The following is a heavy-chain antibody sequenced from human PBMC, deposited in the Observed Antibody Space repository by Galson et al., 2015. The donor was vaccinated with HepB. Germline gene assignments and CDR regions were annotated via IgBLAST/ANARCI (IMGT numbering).Heavy chain of an antibody. CDR2: IKQDGSEK. CDR3: AKDLGSTRVTFDY. J-gene: IGHJ4*02. Sequence: SLRLSCAASGFTFSSYWMSWVRQAPGKGLEWVANIKQDGSEKYYVDSVKGRFTISRDNAKNSLYLQMNSLRAEDTAVYYCAKDLGSTRVTFDYWGQGTLVTVSS. CDR1: GFTFSSYW. D-gene: IGHD2/OR15-2a*01. V-gene: IGHV3-7*03.